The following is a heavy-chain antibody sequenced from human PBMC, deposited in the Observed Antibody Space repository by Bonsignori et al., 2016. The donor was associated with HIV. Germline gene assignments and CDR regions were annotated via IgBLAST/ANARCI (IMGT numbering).Heavy chain of an antibody. J-gene: IGHJ4*02. Sequence: WIRQPPGKGLEWIGSIYYSGSTYYNPSLKSRVTISVDTSKNQFSLKLSSVTAADTAVYYCAREPADAVAEYYFDYWGQGTLVTVSS. CDR3: AREPADAVAEYYFDY. D-gene: IGHD6-19*01. V-gene: IGHV4-39*07. CDR2: IYYSGST.